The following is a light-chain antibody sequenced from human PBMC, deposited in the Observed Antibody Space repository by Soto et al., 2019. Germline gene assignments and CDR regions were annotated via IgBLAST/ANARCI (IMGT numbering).Light chain of an antibody. J-gene: IGKJ4*01. CDR3: QQRSNWPLT. CDR2: DAS. V-gene: IGKV3-11*01. CDR1: QSVSSY. Sequence: EIVLTQSRSTLSLSPGERAILSCRAIQSVSSYLAWYQQKPGQAPRLLIYDASNRATDIPARFSGSGSGTDLTLTISSLEAEDFAVYYGQQRSNWPLTFGGGTKVEIK.